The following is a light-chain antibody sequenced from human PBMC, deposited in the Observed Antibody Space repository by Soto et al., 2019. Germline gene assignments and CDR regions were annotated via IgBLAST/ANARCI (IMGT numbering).Light chain of an antibody. V-gene: IGLV2-14*01. Sequence: QSALTQAASVSGSPGQSITISCTGTSSDVGGYNYVSWYQQFPGKVPKLLIYNVGNRPSGVSNRFSGSKSGNTASLTISGLQAEDEADYFCTSSTSGSLYVFGTGTKVTV. J-gene: IGLJ1*01. CDR3: TSSTSGSLYV. CDR1: SSDVGGYNY. CDR2: NVG.